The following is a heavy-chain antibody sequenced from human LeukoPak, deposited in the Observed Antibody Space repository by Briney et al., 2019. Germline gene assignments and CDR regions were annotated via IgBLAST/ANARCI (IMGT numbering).Heavy chain of an antibody. J-gene: IGHJ4*02. CDR1: GGSFRGYY. D-gene: IGHD2-15*01. Sequence: SETLSLTCAVYGGSFRGYYCSWVRQPPGKGLEWIGEINHSGSTNYNPSLKSRVTISVDTSKNQFSLKLSSVTAADTAVYYCARGLLGDCSGGSCYPYYFDYWGQGTLVTVSS. CDR3: ARGLLGDCSGGSCYPYYFDY. CDR2: INHSGST. V-gene: IGHV4-34*01.